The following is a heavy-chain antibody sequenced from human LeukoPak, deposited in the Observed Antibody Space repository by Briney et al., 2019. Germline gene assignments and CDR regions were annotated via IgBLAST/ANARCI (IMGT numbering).Heavy chain of an antibody. CDR2: INHSGSA. V-gene: IGHV4-34*01. CDR3: ARGSGTMIG. D-gene: IGHD3-22*01. J-gene: IGHJ4*02. Sequence: SETLSLTCAVYGVSFSGYYWSWIRQPPGKGLEWIGEINHSGSANYNPSLKSRVTISVDTSKNQFSLRLSSVTAADTAVYYCARGSGTMIGWGQGTLVTVSS. CDR1: GVSFSGYY.